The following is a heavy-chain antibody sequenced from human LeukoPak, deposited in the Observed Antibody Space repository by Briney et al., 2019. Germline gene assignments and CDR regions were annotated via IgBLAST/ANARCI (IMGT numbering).Heavy chain of an antibody. J-gene: IGHJ4*02. Sequence: GGSLRLSCTASGFTFSSYSMNWVRQAPGKGLEWVSSISSSSSYIYHADSVKGRFTISRDNAKNSLYLQMNSLRAEDTAVYYCARDLRLDYWGQGTLVTVSS. V-gene: IGHV3-21*01. CDR1: GFTFSSYS. CDR2: ISSSSSYI. CDR3: ARDLRLDY.